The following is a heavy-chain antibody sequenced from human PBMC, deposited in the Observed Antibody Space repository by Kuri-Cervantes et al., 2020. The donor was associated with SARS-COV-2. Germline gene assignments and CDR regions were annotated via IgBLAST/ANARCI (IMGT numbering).Heavy chain of an antibody. CDR1: GFPFISYW. CDR2: ISYDGSNK. CDR3: AKGGGLRFLEWPASV. J-gene: IGHJ4*02. V-gene: IGHV3-30*18. Sequence: GGSLRLSCAASGFPFISYWMHWVRQAPGKGLEWVAVISYDGSNKYFADSVKGRFTISRDNSKNTLYLQMNSLRAEDTAVYYCAKGGGLRFLEWPASVWGQGTLVTVSS. D-gene: IGHD3-3*01.